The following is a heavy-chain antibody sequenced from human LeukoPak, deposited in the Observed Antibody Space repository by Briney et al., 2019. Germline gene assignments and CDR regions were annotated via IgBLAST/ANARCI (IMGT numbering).Heavy chain of an antibody. CDR3: AKDIEERLVKGGGCFDY. CDR1: GFTFSRYS. V-gene: IGHV3-48*01. D-gene: IGHD6-19*01. Sequence: GGSLRLSCAASGFTFSRYSMNWVRQAPGKGMEWVSYISSSSTVYYADSLKGRFTISRDNSKNTLYLQMNSLRTEDTAVYYCAKDIEERLVKGGGCFDYWGQGTLVTVSS. CDR2: ISSSSTV. J-gene: IGHJ4*02.